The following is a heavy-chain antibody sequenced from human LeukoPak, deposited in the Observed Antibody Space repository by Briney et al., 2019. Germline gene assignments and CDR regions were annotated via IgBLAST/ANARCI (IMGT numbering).Heavy chain of an antibody. Sequence: SETPSLTCTVSGGSISSSSYYWGWIRQPPGKGLEWIGSVYYSGSTYYNPSVKSRVTISVDTSKNQFSLKLSSVTAADTAVYDCARHDSSGYTIGYWGQGTLVTVSS. D-gene: IGHD3-22*01. CDR3: ARHDSSGYTIGY. V-gene: IGHV4-39*01. CDR2: VYYSGST. J-gene: IGHJ4*02. CDR1: GGSISSSSYY.